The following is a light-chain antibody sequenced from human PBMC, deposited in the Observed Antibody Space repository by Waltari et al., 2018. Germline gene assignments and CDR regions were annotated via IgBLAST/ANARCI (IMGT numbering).Light chain of an antibody. V-gene: IGKV1-39*01. J-gene: IGKJ5*01. CDR2: AAS. Sequence: DIQMTQSPSSLSAAVGDRVTITCRASQSISIYLNWYQQKPGKAPKLLIYAASNLQSGVPSRLSCSGSGTDFTLTISSLQPEDFATYYCQQSYSTPITFGQGTRLEIK. CDR3: QQSYSTPIT. CDR1: QSISIY.